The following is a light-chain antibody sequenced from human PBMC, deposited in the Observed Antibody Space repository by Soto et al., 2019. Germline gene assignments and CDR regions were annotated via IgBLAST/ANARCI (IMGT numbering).Light chain of an antibody. CDR3: QQYDKFPA. CDR1: QDISNY. V-gene: IGKV1-33*01. J-gene: IGKJ1*01. CDR2: DAS. Sequence: DIQMTQSPSSLSASVGDRVTITCQASQDISNYLNWYQQKPGKAPKLLIYDASNLETGVPSRFSGSESGTDFTFTXSSLQPEDIATYYCQQYDKFPAFGQGTKVEIK.